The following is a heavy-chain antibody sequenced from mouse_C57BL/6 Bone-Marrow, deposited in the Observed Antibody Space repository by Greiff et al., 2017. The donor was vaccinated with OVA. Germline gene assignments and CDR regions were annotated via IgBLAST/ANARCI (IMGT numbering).Heavy chain of an antibody. CDR1: GFSFNTYA. CDR3: VRHTTVVAMDY. D-gene: IGHD1-1*01. J-gene: IGHJ4*01. Sequence: EVKLMESGGGLVQPKGSLKLSCAASGFSFNTYAMNWVRQAPGKGLEWVARIRSKSNNYATYYADSVKDRFTISRDDSESMLYLQMNNLKTEDTAMYYCVRHTTVVAMDYWGQGTSVTVSS. CDR2: IRSKSNNYAT. V-gene: IGHV10-1*01.